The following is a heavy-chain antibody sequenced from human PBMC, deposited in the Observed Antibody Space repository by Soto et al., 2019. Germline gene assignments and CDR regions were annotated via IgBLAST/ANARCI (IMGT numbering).Heavy chain of an antibody. D-gene: IGHD6-6*01. CDR1: GFTFSSYA. CDR2: ISSNGGST. Sequence: PGGSLRLSCSASGFTFSSYAMHWVRQAPGKGLEYVSAISSNGGSTYYADSVKGRFTISRDNSKNTLYLQMSSLRAEDTAVYYCVKGSIAARPWDYYGMDVWGQGTTVTVSS. CDR3: VKGSIAARPWDYYGMDV. J-gene: IGHJ6*02. V-gene: IGHV3-64D*08.